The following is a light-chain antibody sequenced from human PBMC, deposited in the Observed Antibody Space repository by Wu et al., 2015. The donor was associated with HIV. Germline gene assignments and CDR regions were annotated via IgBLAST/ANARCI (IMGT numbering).Light chain of an antibody. CDR1: QSVSSAF. J-gene: IGKJ1*01. CDR2: SVS. CDR3: QHYDDSRARW. Sequence: EIVLTQPPGTLSLSPGERATLSCRASQSVSSAFLAWYQQKPGRAPRLLIYSVSTRATGVPSRFSGSGSGTDFTLTISRLETEDFAVYYCQHYDDSRARWFGQGTKLEIK. V-gene: IGKV3-20*01.